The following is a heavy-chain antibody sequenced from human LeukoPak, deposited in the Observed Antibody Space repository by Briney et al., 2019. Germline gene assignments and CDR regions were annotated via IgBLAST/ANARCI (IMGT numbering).Heavy chain of an antibody. Sequence: GGSLILSCAASGFTFSSYWMSWVCQAPGKGLEWAANIKQDGSEKYYVDSVKGRFTISRDNAKNSLYLQMNSLRAEDTAVYYCARDSSSCYYGSYNWFDPWGQGTLVTVSS. CDR1: GFTFSSYW. V-gene: IGHV3-7*01. J-gene: IGHJ5*02. CDR3: ARDSSSCYYGSYNWFDP. CDR2: IKQDGSEK. D-gene: IGHD6-13*01.